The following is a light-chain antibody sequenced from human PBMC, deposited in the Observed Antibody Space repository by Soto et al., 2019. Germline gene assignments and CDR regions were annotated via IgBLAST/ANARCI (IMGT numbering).Light chain of an antibody. V-gene: IGKV3-15*01. CDR1: QSISSK. CDR3: QQYYSWPPDT. Sequence: EVVMTQSPATLSVSPGDRAALSCRASQSISSKLAWYQQKPGQAPRLLIYDASTRASGIPARFSGSGSGTEFILTISSLQSEDFAVYYCQQYYSWPPDTFGQGTKVEIK. CDR2: DAS. J-gene: IGKJ2*01.